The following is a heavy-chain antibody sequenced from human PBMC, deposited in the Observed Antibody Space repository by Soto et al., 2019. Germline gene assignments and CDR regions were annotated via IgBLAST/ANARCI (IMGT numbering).Heavy chain of an antibody. CDR3: ARVTLLRGANFSRFYYGMDV. D-gene: IGHD3-10*01. Sequence: PSETLSLTCTVSGGSISSGDYYWSWIRQPPGKGLEWIGEIYHSGSTNYNPSLKSRVTISVDKSKNQFSPKVTSVTAADTAVYYCARVTLLRGANFSRFYYGMDVWGQGTTVTVSS. CDR2: IYHSGST. J-gene: IGHJ6*02. V-gene: IGHV4-30-4*01. CDR1: GGSISSGDYY.